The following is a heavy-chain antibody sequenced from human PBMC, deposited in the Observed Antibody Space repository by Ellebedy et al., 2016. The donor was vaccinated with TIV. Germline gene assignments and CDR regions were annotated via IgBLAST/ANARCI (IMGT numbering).Heavy chain of an antibody. Sequence: PGGSLRLSCAVYGGSFSGYYWSWIRQPPGKGLEWIGEINHSGSTNYNPSLKSRVTVSVDTSKNQFSLKLSSVTAADTAVYYCARGGAYPDYYGMDVWGQGTTVTVSS. D-gene: IGHD2-2*01. V-gene: IGHV4-34*01. CDR2: INHSGST. J-gene: IGHJ6*02. CDR1: GGSFSGYY. CDR3: ARGGAYPDYYGMDV.